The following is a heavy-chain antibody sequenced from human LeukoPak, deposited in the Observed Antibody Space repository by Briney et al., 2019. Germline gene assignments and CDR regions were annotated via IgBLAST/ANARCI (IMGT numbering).Heavy chain of an antibody. Sequence: PGGSLRLSCTASGFTLRNYAMSWVRQAPGKGLEWVSVIYSGGSTYYADSVKGRFTISRHNSKNTLYLQMNSLRAEDTAVYYCARAGHYYGSGSTWGYHGMDVWGQGTTVTVSS. V-gene: IGHV3-53*04. CDR1: GFTLRNYA. D-gene: IGHD3-10*01. J-gene: IGHJ6*02. CDR2: IYSGGST. CDR3: ARAGHYYGSGSTWGYHGMDV.